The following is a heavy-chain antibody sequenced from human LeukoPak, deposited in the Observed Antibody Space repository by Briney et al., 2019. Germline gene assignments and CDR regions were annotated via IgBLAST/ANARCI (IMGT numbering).Heavy chain of an antibody. CDR2: LNSDGSST. Sequence: GGPLRLSCAASGFTFSSYWMHWVRQPPGKGLVWSSRLNSDGSSTSYADSVKGRFTISRDNAETTLHLQMNNLSAEDTAVYYCARASNRNSINFDYWGQGALVTVSS. D-gene: IGHD1-7*01. J-gene: IGHJ4*02. CDR1: GFTFSSYW. CDR3: ARASNRNSINFDY. V-gene: IGHV3-74*01.